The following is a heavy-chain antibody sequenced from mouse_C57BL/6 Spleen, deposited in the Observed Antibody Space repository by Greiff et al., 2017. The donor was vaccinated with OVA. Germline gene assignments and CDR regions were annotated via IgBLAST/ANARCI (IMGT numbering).Heavy chain of an antibody. D-gene: IGHD1-1*01. J-gene: IGHJ4*01. CDR3: ARRITTVVEGAMDD. V-gene: IGHV1-76*01. CDR1: GYTFTDYY. CDR2: IYPGSGNT. Sequence: QVHVKQSGAELVRPGASVKLSCKASGYTFTDYYINWVKQRPGQGLEWIARIYPGSGNTYYNEKFKGKATLTAEKSSSTAYMQLSSLTSEDSAVYFCARRITTVVEGAMDDWSQGTSVTVSS.